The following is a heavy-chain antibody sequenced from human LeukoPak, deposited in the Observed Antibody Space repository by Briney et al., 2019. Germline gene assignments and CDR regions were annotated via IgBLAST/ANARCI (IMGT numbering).Heavy chain of an antibody. CDR3: AKERDGYNYGLDY. D-gene: IGHD5-24*01. V-gene: IGHV3-33*06. Sequence: HPGGSLRLSCAASGFTFSSYGMPWVRQAPGKGLEWVAVIWYDGSNKYYADSVKGRFTISRDNSKNTLYLQMNSLRAEDTAVYYCAKERDGYNYGLDYWGQGTLVTVSS. CDR2: IWYDGSNK. J-gene: IGHJ4*02. CDR1: GFTFSSYG.